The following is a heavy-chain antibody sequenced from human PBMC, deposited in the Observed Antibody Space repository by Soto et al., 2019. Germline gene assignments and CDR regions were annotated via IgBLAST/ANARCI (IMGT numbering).Heavy chain of an antibody. D-gene: IGHD2-8*02. Sequence: PGGSLRLSCAASAASGFSFSTYAIHWVRQAPGKGLEWLAVISYDGGNQYYADSVKGRFTISRDNAKNSLFLQMSSLRADDTAVYYCSSYWPHGTFDIWGLGTMVTVSS. V-gene: IGHV3-30-3*01. J-gene: IGHJ3*02. CDR3: SSYWPHGTFDI. CDR2: ISYDGGNQ. CDR1: GFSFSTYA.